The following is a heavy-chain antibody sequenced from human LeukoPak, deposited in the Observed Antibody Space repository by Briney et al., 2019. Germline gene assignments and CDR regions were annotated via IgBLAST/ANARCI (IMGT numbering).Heavy chain of an antibody. Sequence: GRSLRLSCAASGFTFSSYAMHWVRQAPGKGLEWVAVISYDESSKYYADSVKGRFTVSRDNSKNTLYLQMDSLRTEDTAVYYCAKVPHSWGLFDSWGQGTLVTVSS. V-gene: IGHV3-30-3*01. J-gene: IGHJ4*02. CDR1: GFTFSSYA. D-gene: IGHD3-16*01. CDR3: AKVPHSWGLFDS. CDR2: ISYDESSK.